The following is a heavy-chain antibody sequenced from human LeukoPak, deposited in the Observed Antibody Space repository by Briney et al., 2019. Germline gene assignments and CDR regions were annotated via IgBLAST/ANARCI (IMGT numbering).Heavy chain of an antibody. Sequence: GGSLRLTCAASGFTFDDYAMHWVRQAPGKGLEWVSLISGDGGSTYYADSVKGRFSISRDNSKNSLYLQMNSLRTEDTALYYCAKDIRYGSGNIDYWGQGTLVTVSS. V-gene: IGHV3-43*02. J-gene: IGHJ4*02. CDR1: GFTFDDYA. D-gene: IGHD3-10*01. CDR2: ISGDGGST. CDR3: AKDIRYGSGNIDY.